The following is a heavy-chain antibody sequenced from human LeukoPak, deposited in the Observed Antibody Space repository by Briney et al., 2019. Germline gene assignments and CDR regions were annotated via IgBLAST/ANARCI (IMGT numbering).Heavy chain of an antibody. Sequence: QPGGSLRLSCAASGFSFSSYAMSWVRQAPGKGLEWVSAISESGGYTNYADSVKGRFTVSRDNSKNTLYLQMNTLRAEDTAVYYCARESRGYLYYFEYWGQGTLVTVSS. CDR2: ISESGGYT. V-gene: IGHV3-23*01. CDR3: ARESRGYLYYFEY. J-gene: IGHJ4*02. CDR1: GFSFSSYA. D-gene: IGHD3-22*01.